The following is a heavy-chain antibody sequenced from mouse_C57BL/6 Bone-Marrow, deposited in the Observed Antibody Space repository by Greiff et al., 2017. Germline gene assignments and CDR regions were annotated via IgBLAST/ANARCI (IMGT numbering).Heavy chain of an antibody. CDR3: ARGPYNGSSYAWFAY. CDR1: GYTFTSYG. J-gene: IGHJ3*01. D-gene: IGHD1-1*01. CDR2: IYPRSGNS. V-gene: IGHV1-81*01. Sequence: QVQLQQSGAELARPGASVKLSCKASGYTFTSYGISWVKQRTGQGLEWIGEIYPRSGNSSYNEKFKGKATLTADKSSSTAYMELRSLTSEDSAVYFCARGPYNGSSYAWFAYWGQGTLVTVSA.